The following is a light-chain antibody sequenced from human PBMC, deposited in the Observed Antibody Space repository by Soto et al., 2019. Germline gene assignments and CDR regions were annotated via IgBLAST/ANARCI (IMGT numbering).Light chain of an antibody. V-gene: IGKV3-15*01. CDR3: QQYNNWPGT. J-gene: IGKJ1*01. CDR1: ESVSTN. CDR2: GAS. Sequence: EISVTQSPATLSVSPGGRATLSCRASESVSTNLAWYQHKPGQAPRLLISGASTRATGVPGRVSGSGPGTDFSLTIDSLQSEDIALYYCQQYNNWPGTFGQGTKVDIK.